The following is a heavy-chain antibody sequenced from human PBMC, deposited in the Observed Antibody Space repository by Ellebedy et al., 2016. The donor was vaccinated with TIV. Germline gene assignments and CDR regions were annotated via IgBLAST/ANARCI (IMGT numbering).Heavy chain of an antibody. D-gene: IGHD3-22*01. J-gene: IGHJ5*02. V-gene: IGHV4-59*08. CDR1: GGSISSYY. Sequence: SETLSLTXTVSGGSISSYYWSWIRQPPGKGLEWIGYIYYSGSTNYNPSLKSRVTISVDTSKNQFSLKLSSVTAADTTVYYCARRASDSSGYPYWFDPWGQGTLVTVSS. CDR2: IYYSGST. CDR3: ARRASDSSGYPYWFDP.